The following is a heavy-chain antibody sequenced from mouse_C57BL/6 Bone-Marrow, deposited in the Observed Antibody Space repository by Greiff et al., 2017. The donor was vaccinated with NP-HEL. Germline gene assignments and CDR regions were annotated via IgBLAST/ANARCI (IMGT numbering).Heavy chain of an antibody. CDR2: ISSGGDYI. D-gene: IGHD1-1*01. CDR1: GFTFSSYA. V-gene: IGHV5-9-1*02. CDR3: TREDYYGSSWYFDV. J-gene: IGHJ1*03. Sequence: EVMLVESGEGLVKPGGSLKLSCAASGFTFSSYAMSWVRQTPEKRLEWVAYISSGGDYIYYADTVKGRFTISRDNARNTLYLQMSSLKSEDTAMYYCTREDYYGSSWYFDVWGTGTTVTVSS.